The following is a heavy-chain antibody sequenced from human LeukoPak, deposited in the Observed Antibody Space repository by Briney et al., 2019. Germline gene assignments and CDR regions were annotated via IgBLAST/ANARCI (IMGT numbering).Heavy chain of an antibody. CDR3: ARGAQYYYDSSGYYPEYFQH. J-gene: IGHJ1*01. V-gene: IGHV4-30-2*01. CDR1: GGSISSDGYS. CDR2: IFHSGST. D-gene: IGHD3-22*01. Sequence: SETLSLTCAVSGGSISSDGYSWSWIRQPPGKGLEWVGYIFHSGSTFYNPSLQSRVTISVDTSKNQFSLKLSSVTAADTAVYYCARGAQYYYDSSGYYPEYFQHWGQGTLVTVSS.